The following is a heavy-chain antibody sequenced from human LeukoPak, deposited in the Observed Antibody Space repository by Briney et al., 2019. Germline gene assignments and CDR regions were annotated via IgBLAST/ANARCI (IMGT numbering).Heavy chain of an antibody. Sequence: GGSLRLSCAASGFTFSSYSMNWVRQAPGRGLEWVSSISSSSSYIYYADSVKGRFTISRDNAKNSLYLQMNSLRAEDTAVYYCATTELMDAFDIWGQGTMVTVSS. V-gene: IGHV3-21*01. CDR1: GFTFSSYS. CDR2: ISSSSSYI. J-gene: IGHJ3*02. D-gene: IGHD1-1*01. CDR3: ATTELMDAFDI.